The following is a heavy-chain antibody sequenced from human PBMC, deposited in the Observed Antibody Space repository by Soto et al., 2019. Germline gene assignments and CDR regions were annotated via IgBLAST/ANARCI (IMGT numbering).Heavy chain of an antibody. Sequence: SVKVSCKASGGTFSSYAISWVRQAPGQGLEWMGGIIPIFGTANYAQKFQGRVTITADESTSTAYMELSSLRSEDTAVYYCARSRANYYDSRGYYYSTFDYWGQGTLVTVSS. D-gene: IGHD3-22*01. J-gene: IGHJ4*02. V-gene: IGHV1-69*13. CDR1: GGTFSSYA. CDR3: ARSRANYYDSRGYYYSTFDY. CDR2: IIPIFGTA.